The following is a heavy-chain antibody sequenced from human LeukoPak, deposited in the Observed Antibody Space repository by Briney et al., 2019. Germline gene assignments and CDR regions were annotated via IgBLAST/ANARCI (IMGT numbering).Heavy chain of an antibody. CDR2: IYYSGST. J-gene: IGHJ5*02. CDR3: ARTSLYCTNGVCSYNWFDP. D-gene: IGHD2-8*01. V-gene: IGHV4-39*01. CDR1: GGSISSSSYY. Sequence: SETLSLTCISGGSISSSSYYWGWIRQPPGKGLEWIGSIYYSGSTYYNPSLKSRVTISVDTSKNQFSLKLSSVTAADTAVYYCARTSLYCTNGVCSYNWFDPWGQGTLVTVSS.